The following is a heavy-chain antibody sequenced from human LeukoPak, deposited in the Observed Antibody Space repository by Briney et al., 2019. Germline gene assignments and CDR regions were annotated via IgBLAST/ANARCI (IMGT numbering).Heavy chain of an antibody. V-gene: IGHV1-8*02. CDR3: ARLWSYYDNSGFFEDY. CDR1: GYTFTSYG. J-gene: IGHJ4*02. D-gene: IGHD3-22*01. CDR2: MNPNSGNT. Sequence: ASVKVSCKASGYTFTSYGISWVRQATGQGLEWMGWMNPNSGNTGYAQRFQGRVTMTRDTSTSTFDMELSSLKSEDTAVYYCARLWSYYDNSGFFEDYXGQGTLVTVSS.